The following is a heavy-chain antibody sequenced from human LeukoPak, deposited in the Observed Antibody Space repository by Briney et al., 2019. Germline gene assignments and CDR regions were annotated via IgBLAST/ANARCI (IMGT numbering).Heavy chain of an antibody. J-gene: IGHJ4*02. Sequence: PGGSLRPSCAASGFTFSRSWMSWVRQAPGKGLDWVANMNPDGSETNYMDSVKGRFTIARDNAMNSLYLQMNSLSAEDTSLYYCVRGGGSGYHFDSWGQGALVTVSS. D-gene: IGHD5-12*01. CDR1: GFTFSRSW. CDR2: MNPDGSET. CDR3: VRGGGSGYHFDS. V-gene: IGHV3-7*01.